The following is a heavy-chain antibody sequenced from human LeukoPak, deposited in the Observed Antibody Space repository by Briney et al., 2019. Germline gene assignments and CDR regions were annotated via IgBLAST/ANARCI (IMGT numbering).Heavy chain of an antibody. CDR1: GFTFTGYY. CDR2: INPNSGGT. CDR3: ARDWVTGTPSVY. D-gene: IGHD1-20*01. V-gene: IGHV1-2*02. Sequence: ASVKVSCQASGFTFTGYYIHWVRQAPGQGLEWMGWINPNSGGTNYAQKFQGRVTMTRDTSITTAYMELSRLSSDDTAVYYCARDWVTGTPSVYWSQGTLVTVSS. J-gene: IGHJ4*02.